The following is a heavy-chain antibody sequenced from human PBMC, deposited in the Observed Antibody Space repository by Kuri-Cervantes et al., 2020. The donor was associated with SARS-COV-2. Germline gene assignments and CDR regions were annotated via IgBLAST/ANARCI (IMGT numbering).Heavy chain of an antibody. CDR2: INPNSGGT. V-gene: IGHV1-2*02. CDR3: ARDRRIVAAGTWSKFDF. Sequence: ASVKVSCKASGYTFTGYYMHWVRQAPGQGLEWMGWINPNSGGTNYAQKFQGRVTMTRDTSISTAYMELSRLRSDDTAVYYCARDRRIVAAGTWSKFDFWGQGTLVTVSS. J-gene: IGHJ4*02. D-gene: IGHD6-13*01. CDR1: GYTFTGYY.